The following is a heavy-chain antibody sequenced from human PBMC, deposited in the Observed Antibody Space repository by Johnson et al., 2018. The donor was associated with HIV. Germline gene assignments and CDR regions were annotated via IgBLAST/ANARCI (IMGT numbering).Heavy chain of an antibody. CDR2: INWNGGST. D-gene: IGHD3-22*01. J-gene: IGHJ3*02. CDR1: GFTFDDYG. CDR3: ARDRAIVVAYDAFDI. V-gene: IGHV3-20*04. Sequence: MQLVESGGGVVRPGGSLRLSCAASGFTFDDYGMSWVRQAPGKGLEWVSGINWNGGSTGYADSVKGRFTISRDNAKKSLYLQMSSLRAEDTAVYYCARDRAIVVAYDAFDIWGQGTMVTVSS.